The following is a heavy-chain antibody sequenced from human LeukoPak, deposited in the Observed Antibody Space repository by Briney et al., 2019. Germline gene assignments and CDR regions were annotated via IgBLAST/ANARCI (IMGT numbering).Heavy chain of an antibody. CDR1: GGSISSYY. CDR2: LYYSGST. Sequence: PSETLSLTCTVSGGSISSYYWSWIRQPPGKGLEWIGYLYYSGSTNYNPSLKSRVTISVDTSKNQFSLKLSSVTAADTAVYYCARELLWFGELSSYFDYWGQGTLVTVSS. CDR3: ARELLWFGELSSYFDY. V-gene: IGHV4-59*01. J-gene: IGHJ4*02. D-gene: IGHD3-10*01.